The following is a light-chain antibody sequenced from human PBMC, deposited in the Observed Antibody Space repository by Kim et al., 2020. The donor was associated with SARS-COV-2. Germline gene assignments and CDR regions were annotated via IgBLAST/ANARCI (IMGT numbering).Light chain of an antibody. V-gene: IGKV3-20*01. CDR1: QRVSSKY. J-gene: IGKJ1*01. CDR3: LQYGSSPRT. Sequence: ENVLTQSPGTLSLSPGERATLSCRASQRVSSKYIAWYQQKPGQAPRLLIYDASRRATGIPERFSGSGSGTDFSLTISRLESEDFAVYSCLQYGSSPRTFGQGTKVDIK. CDR2: DAS.